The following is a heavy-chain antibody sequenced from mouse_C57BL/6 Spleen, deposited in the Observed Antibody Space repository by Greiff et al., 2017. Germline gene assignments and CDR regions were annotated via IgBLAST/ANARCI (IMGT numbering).Heavy chain of an antibody. V-gene: IGHV1-64*01. D-gene: IGHD2-4*01. J-gene: IGHJ3*01. CDR1: GYTFTSYW. CDR3: ARLGDYDEFAY. Sequence: VQLQQPGAELVKPGASVKLSCKASGYTFTSYWMHWVKQRPGQGLEWIGMIHPNSGSTNYNEKFKSKATLTVDKSSSTAYMQLSSLTSEDSAVYYCARLGDYDEFAYWGQGTLVTVSA. CDR2: IHPNSGST.